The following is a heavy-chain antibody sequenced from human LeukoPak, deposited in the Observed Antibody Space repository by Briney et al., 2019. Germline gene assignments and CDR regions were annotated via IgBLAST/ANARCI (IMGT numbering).Heavy chain of an antibody. J-gene: IGHJ6*02. D-gene: IGHD2-2*01. CDR3: ARDIVVPDAYGMDV. Sequence: GRSLRLSSAASGFTVSTSYMSWVRQAPGKGLEWVSVIYSGGSTYYADSVKGRFTISRDNYKNTLYLQMNSLRAEDTAVYYCARDIVVPDAYGMDVWGQGTTVTVSS. CDR2: IYSGGST. V-gene: IGHV3-53*01. CDR1: GFTVSTSY.